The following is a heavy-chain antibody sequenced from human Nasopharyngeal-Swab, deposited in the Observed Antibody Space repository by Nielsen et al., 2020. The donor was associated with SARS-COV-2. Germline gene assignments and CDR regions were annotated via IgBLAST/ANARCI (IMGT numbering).Heavy chain of an antibody. CDR1: GGSISSGEYY. J-gene: IGHJ5*02. Sequence: SETLSLTCSVSGGSISSGEYYWSWIRQPVGKGLEWIGRIYTGGSTNYNPSLKSRVTISVDTSKNQFSLKLSSVTATDTALYYCAREELGGDYNWFDPWGQGTLVTVSS. V-gene: IGHV4-61*02. CDR3: AREELGGDYNWFDP. D-gene: IGHD4-17*01. CDR2: IYTGGST.